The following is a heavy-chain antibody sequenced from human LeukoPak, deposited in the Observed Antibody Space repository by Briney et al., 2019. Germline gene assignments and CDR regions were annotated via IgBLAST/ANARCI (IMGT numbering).Heavy chain of an antibody. CDR2: IYHSGST. CDR1: GYSISSGYY. Sequence: SETLSLTCTVSGYSISSGYYWGWIRQPPGKGLEWIGSIYHSGSTYYDPSLKSRVTISVDTSKNQFSLKLSSVTAADTAVYYCARAGGSGSHDAFDIWGQGTMVTVSS. CDR3: ARAGGSGSHDAFDI. V-gene: IGHV4-38-2*02. J-gene: IGHJ3*02. D-gene: IGHD1-26*01.